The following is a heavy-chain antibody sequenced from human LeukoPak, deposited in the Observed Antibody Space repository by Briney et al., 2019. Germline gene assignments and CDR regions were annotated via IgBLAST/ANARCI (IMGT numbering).Heavy chain of an antibody. CDR3: AREVAGSWSFDI. Sequence: PSQTLSLTCAISGDSVSSNTAAWNWIRQSPSRGLEWLGRTFYRSTWYNDYAVSVRSRITVNPDTSQSQFPLHVDSVTPEDTAVYYCAREVAGSWSFDIWGQGTFVTVSS. D-gene: IGHD6-19*01. CDR2: TFYRSTWYN. CDR1: GDSVSSNTAA. J-gene: IGHJ3*02. V-gene: IGHV6-1*01.